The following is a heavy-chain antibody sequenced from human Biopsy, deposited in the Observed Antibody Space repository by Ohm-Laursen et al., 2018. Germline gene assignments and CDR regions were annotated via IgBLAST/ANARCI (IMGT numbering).Heavy chain of an antibody. CDR2: IWYDGSRQ. CDR3: ARDGAAGYGLDV. J-gene: IGHJ6*02. D-gene: IGHD6-25*01. V-gene: IGHV3-33*01. CDR1: GFTFSSYG. Sequence: LRLSCTAPGFTFSSYGMHWVRQAPGKGLGWVAVIWYDGSRQYYADSVKGRFTISRDNSKNTLYLQMNSLRAEDTAVYYCARDGAAGYGLDVWGQGTTVTVSS.